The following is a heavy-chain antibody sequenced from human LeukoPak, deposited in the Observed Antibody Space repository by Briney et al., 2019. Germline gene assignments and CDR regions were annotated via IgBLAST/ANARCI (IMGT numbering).Heavy chain of an antibody. CDR2: TSYYRLKN. V-gene: IGHV3-30*03. D-gene: IGHD3-10*01. Sequence: GRSLRLSCSASGFTFGNFAMYWVRHTPAKGQDWVAVTSYYRLKNSYADAVKGRFTVSRDNHKNTLYLQMNNLRPEDTALDYCVRRRGGSSGAGSRNYYYYYYMDVWGNGTTVTVSS. CDR1: GFTFGNFA. CDR3: VRRRGGSSGAGSRNYYYYYYMDV. J-gene: IGHJ6*03.